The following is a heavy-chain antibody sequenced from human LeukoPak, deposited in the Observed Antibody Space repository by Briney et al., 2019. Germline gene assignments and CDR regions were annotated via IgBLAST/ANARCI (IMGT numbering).Heavy chain of an antibody. CDR1: GGSFKGYY. D-gene: IGHD3-16*01. Sequence: SVTLTLTCAVYGGSFKGYYWRWIRQPPGKGLEWIGEINHSGSTIYNPSLKSRVTISVDTPKNQFSLTLKPAAAADTAVYYWASKKGPDGVDWFDHWGQGTLVTVSS. J-gene: IGHJ5*02. V-gene: IGHV4-34*01. CDR3: ASKKGPDGVDWFDH. CDR2: INHSGST.